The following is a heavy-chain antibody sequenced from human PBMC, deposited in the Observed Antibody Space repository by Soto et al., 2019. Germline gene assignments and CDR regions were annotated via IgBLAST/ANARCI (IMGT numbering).Heavy chain of an antibody. CDR1: GFNFGSYG. CDR2: IWYDGSNK. V-gene: IGHV3-33*01. CDR3: ARGSGAGAATLDY. D-gene: IGHD2-15*01. Sequence: PVGSLRLSCVASGFNFGSYGMHWVRQAPGKGLEWVAFIWYDGSNKYYVDSVKGRFTVSRDNSKNTVYLQMNSLRVEDTAVYYCARGSGAGAATLDYWGRGALVTVSS. J-gene: IGHJ4*02.